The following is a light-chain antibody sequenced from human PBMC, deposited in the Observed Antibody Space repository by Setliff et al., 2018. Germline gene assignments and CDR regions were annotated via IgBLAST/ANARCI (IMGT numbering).Light chain of an antibody. V-gene: IGLV2-14*03. CDR2: DVS. CDR1: SNDVGAYDL. CDR3: CAYTASTTDV. Sequence: QSALAQPASVSGSPGQSITISCSGTSNDVGAYDLVSWYQQHPGKVPKLIIFDVSNRPSGVSHRFSGSKSGNTASLTISGLQAEDEADYYCCAYTASTTDVFVNGTKVTVL. J-gene: IGLJ1*01.